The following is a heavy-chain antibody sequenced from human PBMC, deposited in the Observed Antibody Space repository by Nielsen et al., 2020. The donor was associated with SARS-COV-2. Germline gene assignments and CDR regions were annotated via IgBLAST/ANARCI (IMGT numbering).Heavy chain of an antibody. Sequence: GESLKISCAASGFTFSDYYMSWIRQAPGKGLEWVSYISSSSSYTNYADSVKGRFTISRDNSRSTLYLQMNSLRAEDTAVYYCASGDPLPPYVGLDVWGQGTTVTVSS. J-gene: IGHJ6*02. CDR2: ISSSSSYT. CDR3: ASGDPLPPYVGLDV. D-gene: IGHD3-10*01. V-gene: IGHV3-11*06. CDR1: GFTFSDYY.